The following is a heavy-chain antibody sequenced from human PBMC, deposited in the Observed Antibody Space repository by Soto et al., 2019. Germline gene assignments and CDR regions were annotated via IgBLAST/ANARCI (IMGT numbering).Heavy chain of an antibody. J-gene: IGHJ4*02. D-gene: IGHD1-1*01. Sequence: QVHLVQSGAEVKKPGASVKVSCKASGYTFTSYGITWVRQAPGQGLEWMGWISAHNGNTDYAQKHQGRVIVTRDTSPSTAYMELRSLISYDTAVYYCARGRYGDYWGQGALVTVSS. CDR1: GYTFTSYG. V-gene: IGHV1-18*01. CDR2: ISAHNGNT. CDR3: ARGRYGDY.